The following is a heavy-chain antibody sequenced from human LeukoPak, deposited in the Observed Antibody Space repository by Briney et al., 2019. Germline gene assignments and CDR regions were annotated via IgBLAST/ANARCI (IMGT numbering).Heavy chain of an antibody. J-gene: IGHJ4*02. CDR1: GFTFSNAW. CDR3: VTEYYGAYNY. D-gene: IGHD4-17*01. V-gene: IGHV3-15*05. CDR2: IKSKTAGGTT. Sequence: GGSLRLSCAASGFTFSNAWMSWVRQAPGKGLEWVGHIKSKTAGGTTDYAEPAKGRISISRDDSKDTVSLEMNSLKTEDTAVYFCVTEYYGAYNYWGQGTLVTVSS.